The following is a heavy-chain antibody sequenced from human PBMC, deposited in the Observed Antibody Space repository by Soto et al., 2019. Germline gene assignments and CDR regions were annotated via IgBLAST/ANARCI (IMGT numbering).Heavy chain of an antibody. J-gene: IGHJ5*02. CDR1: GGCISSYY. V-gene: IGHV4-59*01. D-gene: IGHD2-15*01. Sequence: SETLALTCTVSGGCISSYYWSWIRQPPGKGLEWIGYIYYSGSTNYNPSLKSRVTISVDTSKNQFSLKLSSVTAADTAVYYCAIRGYCSGGSCYDWFDPWGQGTLVTVSS. CDR2: IYYSGST. CDR3: AIRGYCSGGSCYDWFDP.